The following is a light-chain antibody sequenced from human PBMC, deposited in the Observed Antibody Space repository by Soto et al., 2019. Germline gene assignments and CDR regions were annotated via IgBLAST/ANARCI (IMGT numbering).Light chain of an antibody. CDR1: QSVSGY. Sequence: DIVLTHSPVTLSFYPWERATLSFRSSQSVSGYLVWYQQKPGQAPRLLIYDASTRAAGIPARFIGSGSGKDFTLTISSLEPEDSAAYYCQQHLGRHTFGQGTKVDIK. J-gene: IGKJ1*01. V-gene: IGKV3-11*01. CDR3: QQHLGRHT. CDR2: DAS.